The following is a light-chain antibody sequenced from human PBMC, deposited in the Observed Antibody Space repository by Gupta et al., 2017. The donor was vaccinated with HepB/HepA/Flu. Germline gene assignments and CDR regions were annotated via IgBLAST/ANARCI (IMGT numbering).Light chain of an antibody. CDR2: AAS. CDR1: QSISSY. CDR3: QQSYSTPPT. J-gene: IGKJ5*01. V-gene: IGKV1-39*01. Sequence: DFRWTKSPSSLSASVGDRVTITCRASQSISSYLNWYQQKPGKAPKLLIYAASSLQSGVPSRFSGSGSGTDFTLTISSLQPEDFATYYCQQSYSTPPTFGQGTRLEIK.